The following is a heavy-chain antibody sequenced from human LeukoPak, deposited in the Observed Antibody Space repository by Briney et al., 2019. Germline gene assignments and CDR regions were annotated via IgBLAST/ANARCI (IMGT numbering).Heavy chain of an antibody. CDR3: ARSPSGSYDPTDAFDI. Sequence: ASVKVSCKASGYTFTSYGISWVRQAPGQGLEWMGWISAYNGNTNYAQKLQGRVTMTTDTSTNTAYMELRSLRSDDTAVYYCARSPSGSYDPTDAFDIWGQGTMVTVSS. J-gene: IGHJ3*02. D-gene: IGHD1-26*01. CDR1: GYTFTSYG. CDR2: ISAYNGNT. V-gene: IGHV1-18*01.